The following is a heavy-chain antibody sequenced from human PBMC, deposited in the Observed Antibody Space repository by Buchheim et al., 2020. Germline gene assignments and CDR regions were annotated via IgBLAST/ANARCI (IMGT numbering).Heavy chain of an antibody. J-gene: IGHJ5*02. CDR3: AAIATDVSRWFDA. V-gene: IGHV4-39*01. Sequence: QVQLQESGPGLVKPSETLSLTCTVSGDPLGSYNYFWGWIRQPPGKGLDWIGYIHYSGSTYYSPSLQSRITMSVDTSKNQFSLNVNSVTAADTAVYYCAAIATDVSRWFDAWGQGTL. D-gene: IGHD6-13*01. CDR1: GDPLGSYNYF. CDR2: IHYSGST.